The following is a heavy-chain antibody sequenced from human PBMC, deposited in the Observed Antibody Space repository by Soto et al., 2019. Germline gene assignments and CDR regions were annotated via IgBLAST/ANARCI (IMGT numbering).Heavy chain of an antibody. V-gene: IGHV1-46*01. CDR2: INPSGGST. J-gene: IGHJ5*02. CDR1: GYTFTSYY. D-gene: IGHD2-2*02. CDR3: ARGGIVVVPAAILHWFDP. Sequence: ASVKVSCKASGYTFTSYYMHWVRQAPGQGLEWMGIINPSGGSTSYAQKFQGRVTMTRDTSTSTVYMELSSLRSEDTAVYYCARGGIVVVPAAILHWFDPWGQGTLVTVSS.